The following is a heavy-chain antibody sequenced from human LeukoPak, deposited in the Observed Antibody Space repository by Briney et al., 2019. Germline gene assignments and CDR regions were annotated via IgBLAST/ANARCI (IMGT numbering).Heavy chain of an antibody. CDR2: ISSSSSYI. V-gene: IGHV3-21*01. D-gene: IGHD5-18*01. J-gene: IGHJ3*02. Sequence: GGSLRLSCAVSGFTLSSYTMDWVRQAPGKGLEWVSFISSSSSYIYYADSVKGRFTISRDNAENSLYLQMNSLRVEDTAVYYCARGPHLALDTDDAFDIWGQGTMVTVSS. CDR1: GFTLSSYT. CDR3: ARGPHLALDTDDAFDI.